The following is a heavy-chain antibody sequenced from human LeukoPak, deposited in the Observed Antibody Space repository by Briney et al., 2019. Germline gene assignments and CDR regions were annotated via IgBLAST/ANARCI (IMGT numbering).Heavy chain of an antibody. V-gene: IGHV4-59*01. CDR3: ARTPPRYYFDY. J-gene: IGHJ4*02. CDR2: IYYSGST. CDR1: GGPISSYY. Sequence: PSETLSLTCTVSGGPISSYYWSWIRQPPGKGLEWIGYIYYSGSTNYNPSLKSRVTISVDTSKNQFSLKLSSVTVADTAVYYCARTPPRYYFDYWGQGTLVTVSS.